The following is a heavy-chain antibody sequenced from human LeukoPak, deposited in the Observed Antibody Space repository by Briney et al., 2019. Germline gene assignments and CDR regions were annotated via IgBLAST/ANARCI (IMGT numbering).Heavy chain of an antibody. D-gene: IGHD3-9*01. CDR1: GFTFSSYG. V-gene: IGHV3-33*08. CDR2: IWYDGNNK. J-gene: IGHJ4*02. Sequence: GGSLRLSCAASGFTFSSYGMHGVRQAPGKGLEWVAVIWYDGNNKYYADSVKGRFTISRDNSKNTLYLQMNSLRAEDTAVYYCARSTSSEYDIYHFDYWGQGTLVTVSS. CDR3: ARSTSSEYDIYHFDY.